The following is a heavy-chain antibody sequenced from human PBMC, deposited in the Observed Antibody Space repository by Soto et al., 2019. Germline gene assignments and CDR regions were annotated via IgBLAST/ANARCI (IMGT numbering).Heavy chain of an antibody. CDR2: MNPNSGNT. CDR3: ASTLGYCSGGSSYDY. V-gene: IGHV1-8*01. D-gene: IGHD2-15*01. Sequence: QVQLVQSGAEVKKPGASVKVSCKAYGYTFTSYDINWVRQATGQGLEWMGWMNPNSGNTGYAQKFQGRVTMTRNTSISTAYMERSSLRSENTAVYYCASTLGYCSGGSSYDYWGQGTLVTVSS. CDR1: GYTFTSYD. J-gene: IGHJ4*02.